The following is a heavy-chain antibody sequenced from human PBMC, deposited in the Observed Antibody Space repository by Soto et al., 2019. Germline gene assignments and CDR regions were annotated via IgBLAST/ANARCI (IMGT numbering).Heavy chain of an antibody. CDR1: GYTFTNYA. V-gene: IGHV1-3*01. CDR2: VNPSNGLT. J-gene: IGHJ6*02. Sequence: QVQLVQSGAEVSKPGASVKISCRSSGYTFTNYALHWVRQAPGQGLEWMGWVNPSNGLTKYSENFQGRLSLTRNTSANTAYMELSSLRPGDTAIYYCARGDSTDCSNGVCSFFYNHDMDVWGQGTTVTVSS. CDR3: ARGDSTDCSNGVCSFFYNHDMDV. D-gene: IGHD2-8*01.